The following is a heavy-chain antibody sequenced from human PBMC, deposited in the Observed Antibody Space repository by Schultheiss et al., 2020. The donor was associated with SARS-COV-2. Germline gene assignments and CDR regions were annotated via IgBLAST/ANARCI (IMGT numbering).Heavy chain of an antibody. V-gene: IGHV4-59*08. CDR2: IYYSGST. Sequence: SETLSLTCTVSGGSISSYYWSWIQQPPGKGLEWIGYIYYSGSTNYNPSLKSRVTISVDTSKNQFSLKLSSVTAADTAVYYCASTTTRFDAFDIWGQGTMVTVSS. D-gene: IGHD3-3*01. J-gene: IGHJ3*02. CDR1: GGSISSYY. CDR3: ASTTTRFDAFDI.